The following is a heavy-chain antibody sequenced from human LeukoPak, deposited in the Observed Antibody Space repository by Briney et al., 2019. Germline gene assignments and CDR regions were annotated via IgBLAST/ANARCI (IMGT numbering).Heavy chain of an antibody. D-gene: IGHD6-13*01. CDR3: ARNIAAAAYDAFDI. V-gene: IGHV1-18*01. CDR2: ISAYNGNT. CDR1: GYTFTSYG. J-gene: IGHJ3*02. Sequence: ASVKVSCKASGYTFTSYGISWVRQAPGQGLEWMGWISAYNGNTNYAQKLQGRVTMTTDTSTSTAYMELRSLRSDDTAVYYCARNIAAAAYDAFDIWGQGTMVTVSS.